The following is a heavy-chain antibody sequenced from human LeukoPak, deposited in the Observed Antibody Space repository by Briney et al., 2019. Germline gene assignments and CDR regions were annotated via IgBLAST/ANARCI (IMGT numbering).Heavy chain of an antibody. CDR2: ISAYNGNT. CDR3: ARTSRYSSSWYGNYYYYGMDV. Sequence: ASVKVSCKASGYTFTSYGISWVRQAPGQGLEWMGWISAYNGNTNCAQKLQGRVTMTTDASTSTAYMELRSLRSDDTAVYYCARTSRYSSSWYGNYYYYGMDVWGQGTTVTVSS. CDR1: GYTFTSYG. V-gene: IGHV1-18*01. D-gene: IGHD6-13*01. J-gene: IGHJ6*02.